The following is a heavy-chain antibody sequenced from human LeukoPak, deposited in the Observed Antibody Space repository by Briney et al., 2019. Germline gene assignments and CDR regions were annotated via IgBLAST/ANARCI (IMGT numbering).Heavy chain of an antibody. Sequence: PSETLSLTCTVSGGSISSGGYYWSWIRQHPGKGLEWIGYIYYSGSTYYNPSLKSRVTISVDTSKNQFSLKLSSVTAADTAVYYCARSPGTISGVAPSPFDYWGQGTLVTVSS. D-gene: IGHD3-3*01. J-gene: IGHJ4*02. V-gene: IGHV4-31*03. CDR2: IYYSGST. CDR3: ARSPGTISGVAPSPFDY. CDR1: GGSISSGGYY.